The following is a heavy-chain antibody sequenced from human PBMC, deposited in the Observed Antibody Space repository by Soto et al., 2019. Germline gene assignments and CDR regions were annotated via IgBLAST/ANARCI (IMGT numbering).Heavy chain of an antibody. D-gene: IGHD3-22*01. V-gene: IGHV3-15*07. J-gene: IGHJ4*02. CDR3: TAFIDSYDSSGFLPY. CDR2: IKSKTDGGTT. Sequence: EVQLVESGGGLVKPGGSLRLSCAASGFTFSNAWMNWVRQAPGKGLEWVGRIKSKTDGGTTDYAAPVKGRFTISRDDSKNTLYLQMNSLKTEDTAVYYCTAFIDSYDSSGFLPYWGQGTLVTVSS. CDR1: GFTFSNAW.